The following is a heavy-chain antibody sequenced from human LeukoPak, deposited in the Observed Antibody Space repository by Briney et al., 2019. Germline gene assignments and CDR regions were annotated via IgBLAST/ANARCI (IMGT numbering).Heavy chain of an antibody. Sequence: PSETLSLTCTVSGGSISSYYWSWIRQPAGKGLEWIGRIYTSGSTNSNPSLKSRITMSVDTSKNQFSLRLSSVTAADTAVYYCARGTSTGFSDWFDPWGQGTLVTVSS. V-gene: IGHV4-4*07. CDR2: IYTSGST. CDR1: GGSISSYY. D-gene: IGHD1-7*01. CDR3: ARGTSTGFSDWFDP. J-gene: IGHJ5*02.